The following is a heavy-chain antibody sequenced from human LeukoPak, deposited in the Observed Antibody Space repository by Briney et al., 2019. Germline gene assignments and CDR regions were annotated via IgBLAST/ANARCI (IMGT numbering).Heavy chain of an antibody. CDR1: GFTFNNYG. D-gene: IGHD6-13*01. J-gene: IGHJ4*02. CDR3: AKDSKVAAAGYFFDY. V-gene: IGHV3-30*18. Sequence: GRSLRLSCAASGFTFNNYGMHWVRQAPGKGLEWVAVIATDGRDKKYADSMKGRFTISRDNSKNTLYLEMNSLRPEDTAVYHCAKDSKVAAAGYFFDYWGQGTLVTVSS. CDR2: IATDGRDK.